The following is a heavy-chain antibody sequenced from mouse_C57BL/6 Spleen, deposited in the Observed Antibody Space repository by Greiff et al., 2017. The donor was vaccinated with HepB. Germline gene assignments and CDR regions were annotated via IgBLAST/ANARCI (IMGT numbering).Heavy chain of an antibody. D-gene: IGHD1-1*01. CDR3: ANYYGSSSPWYFDV. Sequence: EVQGVESGGGLVKPGGSLKLSCAASGFTFSDYGMHWVRQAPEKGLEWVAYISSGSSTIYYADTVKGRFTISRDNAKNTLFLQMTSLRSEDTAMYYCANYYGSSSPWYFDVWGTGTTVTVSS. CDR2: ISSGSSTI. V-gene: IGHV5-17*01. CDR1: GFTFSDYG. J-gene: IGHJ1*03.